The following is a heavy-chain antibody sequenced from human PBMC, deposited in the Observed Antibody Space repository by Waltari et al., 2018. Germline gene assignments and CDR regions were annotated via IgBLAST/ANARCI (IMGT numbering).Heavy chain of an antibody. CDR1: GFIFSSNN. CDR2: ISSSSNYI. CDR3: AKGFPTPYYFDY. V-gene: IGHV3-21*01. J-gene: IGHJ4*02. Sequence: EVQLVESGGGLVKPGGSLRLSGAAAGFIFSSNNMNWVRQAPGKGLEWVSSISSSSNYIYYAHSVKGRFTISRDNAKNSLYLQMNSLRGEDTAIYYCAKGFPTPYYFDYWGQGTLVTVSS.